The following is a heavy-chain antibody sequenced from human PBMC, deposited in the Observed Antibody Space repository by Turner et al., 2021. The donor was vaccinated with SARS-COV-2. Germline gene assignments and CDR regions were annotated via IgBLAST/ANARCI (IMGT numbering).Heavy chain of an antibody. Sequence: QVQLVQSGAEVKKPGSSVKVSCKVSGSTLIELSMHWVRQAPGKGLEWMGGFDPEDGETIYAQKFQGRVTMTEDTSTDTAYMELSSLRSEDTAVYYCATGYAYCGGDCSIHYWGQGTLVTVSS. CDR3: ATGYAYCGGDCSIHY. CDR1: GSTLIELS. D-gene: IGHD2-21*02. J-gene: IGHJ4*02. CDR2: FDPEDGET. V-gene: IGHV1-24*01.